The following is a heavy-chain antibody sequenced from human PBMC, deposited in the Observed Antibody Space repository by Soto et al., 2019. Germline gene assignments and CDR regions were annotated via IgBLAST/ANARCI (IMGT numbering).Heavy chain of an antibody. Sequence: QVQLQESGPGLVKPSGTLSLTCTVSGASISSTSSGDWWSWVRQPPGKGLEWSGEIHHSGSTNYNPSLKSRVTMSVDKSKNQFSLRLSSVTAADTAVYYCAKMVGATLVDYWGQGTLVTVSS. V-gene: IGHV4-4*02. CDR1: GASISSTSSGDW. CDR3: AKMVGATLVDY. J-gene: IGHJ4*02. D-gene: IGHD1-26*01. CDR2: IHHSGST.